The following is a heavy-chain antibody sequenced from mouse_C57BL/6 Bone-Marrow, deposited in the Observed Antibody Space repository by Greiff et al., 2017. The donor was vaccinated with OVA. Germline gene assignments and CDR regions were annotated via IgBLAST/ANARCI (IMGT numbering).Heavy chain of an antibody. Sequence: VQLQQSGPELVKPGASVKISCKASGYAFSSSWMNWVKQRPGKGLEWIGRIYPGDGDTNYNGKFKGKATLTADKSSSTAYMQLSSLTSEDSAVYFCAGSLANWDEESWFAYWGQGTLVTVSA. CDR2: IYPGDGDT. CDR3: AGSLANWDEESWFAY. CDR1: GYAFSSSW. V-gene: IGHV1-82*01. D-gene: IGHD4-1*01. J-gene: IGHJ3*01.